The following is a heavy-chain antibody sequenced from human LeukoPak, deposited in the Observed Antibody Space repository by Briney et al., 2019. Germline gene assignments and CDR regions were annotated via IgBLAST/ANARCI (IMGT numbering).Heavy chain of an antibody. J-gene: IGHJ6*02. CDR1: GCTFTSYA. CDR2: INTNTGNP. D-gene: IGHD1-1*01. Sequence: ASVNVSCKASGCTFTSYAMNWVRQAPGRGLEGMGWINTNTGNPTYAQGFTGRFVFSLDTSVSTAYLQISSLKTEDTAVYYCARSESGLEYYYYGMDVRGQGTTVTVSS. V-gene: IGHV7-4-1*02. CDR3: ARSESGLEYYYYGMDV.